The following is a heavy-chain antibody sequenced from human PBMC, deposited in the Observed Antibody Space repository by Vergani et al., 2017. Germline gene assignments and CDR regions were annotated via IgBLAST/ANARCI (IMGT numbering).Heavy chain of an antibody. CDR3: ARAYGWEKGGYYYYGMDV. J-gene: IGHJ6*02. CDR1: GGTFSSYA. CDR2: IIPIFGIA. Sequence: QVQLVQSGAEVKKPGSSVKVSCKASGGTFSSYAISWVRQAPGQGLEWMGGIIPIFGIANYAQKFQGRVTITADKSTSTAYMELSSLRSEDTAVYYCARAYGWEKGGYYYYGMDVWGQGTTVTVSS. V-gene: IGHV1-69*17. D-gene: IGHD1-26*01.